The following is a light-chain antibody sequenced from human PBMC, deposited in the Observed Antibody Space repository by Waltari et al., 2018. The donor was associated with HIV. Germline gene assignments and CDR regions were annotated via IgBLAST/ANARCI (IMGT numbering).Light chain of an antibody. Sequence: IQITQSPSSLSASVGDRVTITCRASQNINNDLNWYQQTPGKAPTLLVFAASILQSGVPSRFSGSGSGTDFTLTVSSLQPEDFATYYCQQTYSTPQTFGQGTRLEIK. CDR3: QQTYSTPQT. V-gene: IGKV1-39*01. CDR2: AAS. J-gene: IGKJ5*01. CDR1: QNINND.